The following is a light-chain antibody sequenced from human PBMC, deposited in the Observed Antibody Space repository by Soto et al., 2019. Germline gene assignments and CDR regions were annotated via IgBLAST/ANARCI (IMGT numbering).Light chain of an antibody. Sequence: EIVMTQSPATLSVSPGERATLSCRASQSGSSSLAWYQQKPGQSPRLLFYGASTRATGVPSRYSGSGSGTEFTLTISSLQSEDLAVYYCQQYNNWLYTFGQGTKLEIE. CDR2: GAS. CDR1: QSGSSS. CDR3: QQYNNWLYT. V-gene: IGKV3-15*01. J-gene: IGKJ2*01.